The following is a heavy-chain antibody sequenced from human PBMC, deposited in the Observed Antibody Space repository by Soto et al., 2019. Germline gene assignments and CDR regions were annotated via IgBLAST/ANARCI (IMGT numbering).Heavy chain of an antibody. D-gene: IGHD3-22*01. CDR2: TYYRSKWYN. CDR3: ARDGVLGYYSSGYYYPYYYGMDV. V-gene: IGHV6-1*01. Sequence: SQTLSLTCAISGDSVSSNRSAWNWIRQSPSRGLEWLGRTYYRSKWYNDYAVSVKSRITINPDTSKNQFSLQLNSVTPEDTAVYYCARDGVLGYYSSGYYYPYYYGMDVWAQGTTVNVSS. CDR1: GDSVSSNRSA. J-gene: IGHJ6*02.